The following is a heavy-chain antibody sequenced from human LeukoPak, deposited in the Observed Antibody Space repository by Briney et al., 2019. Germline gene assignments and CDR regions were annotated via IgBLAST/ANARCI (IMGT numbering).Heavy chain of an antibody. V-gene: IGHV4-61*02. D-gene: IGHD3-10*01. Sequence: SETLSLTCTVSGGSISSGSYYWSWIRQPAGKGLEWIGRIYTSGSTNYNPPLKSRVTISVDTSKNQFSLKLSSVTAADTAVYYCASLGGFGDFDYWGQGTLVTVSS. CDR3: ASLGGFGDFDY. J-gene: IGHJ4*02. CDR2: IYTSGST. CDR1: GGSISSGSYY.